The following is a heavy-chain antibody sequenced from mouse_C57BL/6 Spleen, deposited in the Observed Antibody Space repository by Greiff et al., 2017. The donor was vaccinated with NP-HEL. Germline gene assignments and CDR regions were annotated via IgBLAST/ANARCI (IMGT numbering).Heavy chain of an antibody. Sequence: VQLQQSGPELVKPGASVKISCKASGYAFSSSWMNWVKQRPGKGLEWIGRIYPGDGDTNYNGKFKGKATLTADKYSSTAYMQLSSLTSEDSAVYFCAIAGVYYYGLDYWGQGTTLTVSS. D-gene: IGHD1-1*01. J-gene: IGHJ2*01. CDR1: GYAFSSSW. CDR2: IYPGDGDT. V-gene: IGHV1-82*01. CDR3: AIAGVYYYGLDY.